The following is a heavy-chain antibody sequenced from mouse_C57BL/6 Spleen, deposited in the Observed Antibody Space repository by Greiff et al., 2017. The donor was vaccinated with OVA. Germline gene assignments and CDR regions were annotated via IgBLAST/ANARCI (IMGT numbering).Heavy chain of an antibody. J-gene: IGHJ1*03. CDR3: TITTVVATDFDV. CDR1: GFNIKDDY. V-gene: IGHV14-4*01. Sequence: VQLQQSGAELVRPGASVKLSCTASGFNIKDDYMHWVKQRPEQGLEWIGWIDPENGDTEYASKFQGKATITADTSSNPAYLQLSSLTSEDTAVYYCTITTVVATDFDVWGTGTTVTVSS. CDR2: IDPENGDT. D-gene: IGHD1-1*01.